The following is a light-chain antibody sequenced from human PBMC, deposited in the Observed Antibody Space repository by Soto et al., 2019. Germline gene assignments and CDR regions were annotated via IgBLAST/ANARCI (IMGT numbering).Light chain of an antibody. CDR3: AAWDSSLSAGV. V-gene: IGLV1-51*02. Sequence: QSVLTQPPSVSAAPGQKVTISCSGSSSNIGSNSVSWYQQFPVTAPKFLMYENNKRPSGIPDRFSGSKSGTSATLVITGLLTDDEAYYHCAAWDSSLSAGVFGGGTTLTVL. J-gene: IGLJ3*02. CDR1: SSNIGSNS. CDR2: ENN.